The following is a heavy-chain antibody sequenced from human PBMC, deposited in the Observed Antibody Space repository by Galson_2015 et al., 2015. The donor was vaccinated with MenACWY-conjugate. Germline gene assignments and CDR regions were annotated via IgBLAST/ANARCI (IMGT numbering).Heavy chain of an antibody. J-gene: IGHJ6*02. Sequence: SVKVSCKASGGTFSNYAISWVRQAPGQGLEWMGGIIPIFPRADYAQNFQGRVTITADESTSTAYMELSSLRSEDTAVYYCARLAGECWSGYNISFYYGLDVWGQGTTVTVSS. CDR3: ARLAGECWSGYNISFYYGLDV. CDR1: GGTFSNYA. V-gene: IGHV1-69*13. D-gene: IGHD3-3*01. CDR2: IIPIFPRA.